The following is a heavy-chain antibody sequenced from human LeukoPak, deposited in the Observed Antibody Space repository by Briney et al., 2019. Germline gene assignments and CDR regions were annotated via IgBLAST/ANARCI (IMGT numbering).Heavy chain of an antibody. CDR2: INPSGGST. V-gene: IGHV1-46*01. Sequence: ASVKVSCKASGYTFTSYYMHWVRQAPGQGLEWMGIINPSGGSTSYAQKFQGRVTMTRDTSTSTVYMELSSLRSEDTAVHYCARDRRGYSYWRAFDIWGQGTMVTVSS. J-gene: IGHJ3*02. D-gene: IGHD5-18*01. CDR3: ARDRRGYSYWRAFDI. CDR1: GYTFTSYY.